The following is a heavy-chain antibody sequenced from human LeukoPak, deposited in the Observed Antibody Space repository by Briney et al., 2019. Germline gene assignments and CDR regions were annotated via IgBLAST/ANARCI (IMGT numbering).Heavy chain of an antibody. CDR3: ARIFYGMDV. CDR1: DGSISSSSYY. Sequence: SETLSLTCTVSDGSISSSSYYWGWIRQPPGKGLEWIGSIYYSGSTYYNPSLKSRVTISVDTSKNQFPLKLSSVTAADTAVYYCARIFYGMDVWGQGTTVTVSS. D-gene: IGHD2-15*01. J-gene: IGHJ6*02. V-gene: IGHV4-39*01. CDR2: IYYSGST.